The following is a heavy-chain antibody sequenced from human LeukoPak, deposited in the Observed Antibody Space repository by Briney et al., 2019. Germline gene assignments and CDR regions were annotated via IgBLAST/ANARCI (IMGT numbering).Heavy chain of an antibody. V-gene: IGHV3-30-3*01. CDR2: ISYDGSNK. D-gene: IGHD3-10*01. CDR3: ARELWFGELSSADLAY. Sequence: GRSLRLSCAASGFTFSSYAMHWVRQAPGKGLEWVAVISYDGSNKYYADSVKGRFTISRDNSKNTLYLQMNSLRAGDTAVYYCARELWFGELSSADLAYWGQGTLVTVSS. J-gene: IGHJ4*02. CDR1: GFTFSSYA.